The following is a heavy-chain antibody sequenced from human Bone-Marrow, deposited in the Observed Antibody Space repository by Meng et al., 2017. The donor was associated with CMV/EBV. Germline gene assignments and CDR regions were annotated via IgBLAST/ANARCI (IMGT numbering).Heavy chain of an antibody. V-gene: IGHV2-5*01. Sequence: TSGVGVGWIRQPPGKALEWLALIYWNDDKRYSPSLQSRITVTKDSPINRVALTMTNVDPVDTATYYCAHAPRNYDFRSGYYTYFDYWGRGTLVTVSS. CDR3: AHAPRNYDFRSGYYTYFDY. CDR2: IYWNDDK. CDR1: TSGVG. J-gene: IGHJ4*02. D-gene: IGHD3-3*01.